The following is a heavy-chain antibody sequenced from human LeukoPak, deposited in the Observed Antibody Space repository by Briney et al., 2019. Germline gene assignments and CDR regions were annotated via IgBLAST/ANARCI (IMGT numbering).Heavy chain of an antibody. Sequence: SETLSLTCTVSGGSISSSSYYWGWIRQPPGKGLEWIGSIYYSGSTFYNPSLKSRVTISVDTSKNQFSLKLSSVTAADTAVYYCARLGITMVRGATFDYWGQGTLVTVSS. CDR3: ARLGITMVRGATFDY. CDR2: IYYSGST. D-gene: IGHD3-10*01. CDR1: GGSISSSSYY. V-gene: IGHV4-39*07. J-gene: IGHJ4*02.